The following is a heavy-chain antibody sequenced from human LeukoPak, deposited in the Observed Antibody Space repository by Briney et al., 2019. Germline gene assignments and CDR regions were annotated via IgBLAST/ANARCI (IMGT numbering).Heavy chain of an antibody. V-gene: IGHV3-30*04. CDR3: ARGGTEIYYRYCGMDV. CDR1: GFTFSSYS. J-gene: IGHJ6*02. CDR2: ISYDGSNK. D-gene: IGHD3-22*01. Sequence: PGGSLRLSCAASGFTFSSYSMNWVRQAPGKGLEWVAVISYDGSNKDHAGSVKGRVTISRDNSKNTLYLQMNSLRVEDTAVYYCARGGTEIYYRYCGMDVWGQGTTVTVSS.